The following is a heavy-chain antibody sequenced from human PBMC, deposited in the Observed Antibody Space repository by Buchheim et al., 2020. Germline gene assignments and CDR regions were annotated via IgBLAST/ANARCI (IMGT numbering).Heavy chain of an antibody. V-gene: IGHV4-34*01. CDR3: AREGDYDFWSGYSDY. J-gene: IGHJ4*02. CDR1: GGSFSGYY. Sequence: QVQLQQWGAGLLKPSETLSLTCAVYGGSFSGYYWSWIRQPPGKGLEWIGEINHSGSTNYNPSLKSRVTISVDTSKNQFSLKLSSVTAADTAVYYCAREGDYDFWSGYSDYWGQGTL. D-gene: IGHD3-3*01. CDR2: INHSGST.